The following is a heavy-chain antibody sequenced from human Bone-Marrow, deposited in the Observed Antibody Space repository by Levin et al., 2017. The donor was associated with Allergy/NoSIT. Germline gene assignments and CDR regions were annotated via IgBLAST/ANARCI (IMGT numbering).Heavy chain of an antibody. V-gene: IGHV2-5*02. Sequence: ASGPTLVKPTQTLTLTCTFSGFSLSTSGVGVGWIRQPPGKALEWLALIYWDDDKRYSPSLKSRLTITKDTSKNQVVLTMTNMDPVDTATYYCAHSRLLFNGYCSGGSCYNLPYYFDYWGQGTLVTVSS. CDR3: AHSRLLFNGYCSGGSCYNLPYYFDY. CDR1: GFSLSTSGVG. CDR2: IYWDDDK. J-gene: IGHJ4*02. D-gene: IGHD2-15*01.